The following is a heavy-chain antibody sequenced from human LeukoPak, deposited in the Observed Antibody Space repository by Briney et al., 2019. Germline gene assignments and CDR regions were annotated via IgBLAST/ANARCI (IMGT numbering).Heavy chain of an antibody. CDR2: IIPILGIA. Sequence: GASVKVSRKASGGTFSSYAISWVRQAPGQGLEWMGRIIPILGIANYAQKFQGRVTITADKSTSTAYMELSSLRSEDTAVYYCARDRTAAGPAELAFDIWGQGTMVTVSS. D-gene: IGHD6-13*01. J-gene: IGHJ3*02. V-gene: IGHV1-69*04. CDR1: GGTFSSYA. CDR3: ARDRTAAGPAELAFDI.